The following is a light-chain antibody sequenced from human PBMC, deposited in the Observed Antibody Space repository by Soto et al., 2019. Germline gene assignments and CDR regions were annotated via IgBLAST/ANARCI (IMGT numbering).Light chain of an antibody. CDR2: GAS. CDR3: QHYNNWPPWT. V-gene: IGKV3-15*01. CDR1: QSVSNN. Sequence: EIVMTQSPVTLSVSPGERATLSCRASQSVSNNLALYQQKHGQAPRLLIYGASTRATGVPARFSGSGSGTEFTLTISSLQSEDFAVYYCQHYNNWPPWTFGQGTKVEIK. J-gene: IGKJ1*01.